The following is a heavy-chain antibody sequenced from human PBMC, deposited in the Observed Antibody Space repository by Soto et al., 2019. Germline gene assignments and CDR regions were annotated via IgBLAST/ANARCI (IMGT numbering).Heavy chain of an antibody. CDR1: GPSISSSTYY. CDR3: ARPQFSGTYHDTFNI. J-gene: IGHJ3*02. V-gene: IGHV4-39*02. Sequence: SETLSLTCTVSGPSISSSTYYWGWIRQPPGKGLEWIGSVYYSENTYYNPSLKSRVTISVDTSKNLFSLKLTSVTAADTAMYYCARPQFSGTYHDTFNIWGQGTMVTVSS. D-gene: IGHD1-26*01. CDR2: VYYSENT.